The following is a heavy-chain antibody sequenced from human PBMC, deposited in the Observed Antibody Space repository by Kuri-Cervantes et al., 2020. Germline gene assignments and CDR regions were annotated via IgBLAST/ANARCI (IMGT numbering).Heavy chain of an antibody. CDR2: ISYNGSNK. J-gene: IGHJ4*02. CDR3: ARVLGDTVRGLN. D-gene: IGHD3-10*01. CDR1: GFTFSSYA. Sequence: GESLKISCAAAGFTFSSYAMHWVRQAPGKGLEWVAVISYNGSNKYYADSVKGRFTISRDNSKNTLYLQMTGLRAEDTAVYYCARVLGDTVRGLNWGQGTLVTVSS. V-gene: IGHV3-30-3*01.